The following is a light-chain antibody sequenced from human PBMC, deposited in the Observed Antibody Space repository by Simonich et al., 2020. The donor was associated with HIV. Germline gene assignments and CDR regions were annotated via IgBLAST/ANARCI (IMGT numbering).Light chain of an antibody. J-gene: IGLJ2*01. CDR1: SSNIGSNT. V-gene: IGLV1-44*01. CDR3: QSYDSSLSAVV. CDR2: ENN. Sequence: QSVLTQPPSASWTPGQRVTISCSGSSSNIGSNTVNWYQQLPGTAPKLLIYENNNRPSGVPDRFSGSKSGTSASLAITGLQAEDEADYYCQSYDSSLSAVVFGGGTKLTVL.